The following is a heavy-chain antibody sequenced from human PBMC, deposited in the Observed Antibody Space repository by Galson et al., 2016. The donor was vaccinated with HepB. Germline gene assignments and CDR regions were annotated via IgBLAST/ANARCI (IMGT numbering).Heavy chain of an antibody. D-gene: IGHD2-21*02. CDR3: AREDCAGDCVPTSFDY. CDR2: ISRDSRYT. V-gene: IGHV3-11*06. J-gene: IGHJ4*02. Sequence: SLRLSCAASGFSFSDYHMSWIRQAPGKGLEWISYISRDSRYTKYADSVKGRFTISRDTAKNSLYLQINSLSAEDTALYFCAREDCAGDCVPTSFDYWGQGTLVSVSS. CDR1: GFSFSDYH.